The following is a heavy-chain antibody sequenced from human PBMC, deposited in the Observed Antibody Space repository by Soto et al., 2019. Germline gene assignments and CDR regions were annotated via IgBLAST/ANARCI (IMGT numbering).Heavy chain of an antibody. V-gene: IGHV3-30*18. CDR1: GFTFSSYG. J-gene: IGHJ4*02. CDR2: ISYDGSNK. CDR3: AKDLGIWSGYYTGIAFDY. Sequence: QVQLVESGGGVVQPGRSLRLSCAASGFTFSSYGMHWVRQAPGKGLEWVAVISYDGSNKYYADSVKGRFTISRDNSKNTLYLQMNSLRAEDTAVYYCAKDLGIWSGYYTGIAFDYWGQGTLVTVSS. D-gene: IGHD3-3*01.